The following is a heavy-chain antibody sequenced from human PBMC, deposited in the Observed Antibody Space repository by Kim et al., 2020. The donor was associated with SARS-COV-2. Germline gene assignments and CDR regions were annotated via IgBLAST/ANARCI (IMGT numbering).Heavy chain of an antibody. J-gene: IGHJ4*02. D-gene: IGHD2-15*01. V-gene: IGHV3-23*01. CDR1: GFTFSSYA. CDR3: AKDHGRSGPILPYY. Sequence: GGSLRLSCAASGFTFSSYAMSWVRQAPGKGLEWVSAISGSGGSTYYADSVKGRFTISRYNSKNTLYLQMNSLRAEDTAVYYCAKDHGRSGPILPYYWGQGTLVTVSS. CDR2: ISGSGGST.